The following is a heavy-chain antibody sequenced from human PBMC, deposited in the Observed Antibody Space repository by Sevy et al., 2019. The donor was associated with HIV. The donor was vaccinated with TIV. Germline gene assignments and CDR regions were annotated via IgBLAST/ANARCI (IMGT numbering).Heavy chain of an antibody. D-gene: IGHD4-17*01. CDR3: ARRARGDYWEDSPYYFDY. J-gene: IGHJ4*02. Sequence: GESLKISCKGSGYSFTSYWIGWVRQMPGKGLEWMGITYPGDSDTRYSPSFQGQVTISADKSISTAYLQWSSLKASDTAMYYCARRARGDYWEDSPYYFDYWGQGTLVTVSS. CDR1: GYSFTSYW. CDR2: TYPGDSDT. V-gene: IGHV5-51*01.